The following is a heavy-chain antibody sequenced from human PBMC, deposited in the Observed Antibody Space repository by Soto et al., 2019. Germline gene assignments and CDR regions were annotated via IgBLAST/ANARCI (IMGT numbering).Heavy chain of an antibody. CDR1: GGSISSSSYY. V-gene: IGHV4-39*01. D-gene: IGHD3-3*02. CDR3: ARLRFIFGVVIIPVGFDY. CDR2: IYYSGST. Sequence: QLQLQESGPGLVKPSETLSLTCTVSGGSISSSSYYWGWIRQPPGKGLEWIGSIYYSGSTYYNPSLKSRVTISVDTSKNKFSLKLSSVTAADTAVYYCARLRFIFGVVIIPVGFDYWGQGTLVTVSS. J-gene: IGHJ4*02.